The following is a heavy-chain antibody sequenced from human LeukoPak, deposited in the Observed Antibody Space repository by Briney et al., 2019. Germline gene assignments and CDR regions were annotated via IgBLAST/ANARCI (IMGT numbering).Heavy chain of an antibody. CDR1: GDSISGYY. V-gene: IGHV4-59*12. J-gene: IGHJ4*02. D-gene: IGHD3-10*01. CDR3: ARKENVYYYFDY. CDR2: IYHSGTT. Sequence: SETLSLTCTVSGDSISGYYWSWIRQPPGKGLEWIGYIYHSGTTYYNPSLQSRVTMSVDTSKNQFSLKLSSVTAVDTAVYYCARKENVYYYFDYWGQGTLVTVSS.